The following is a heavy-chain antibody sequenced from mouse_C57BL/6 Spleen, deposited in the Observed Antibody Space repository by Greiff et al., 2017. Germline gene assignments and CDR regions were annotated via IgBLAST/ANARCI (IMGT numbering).Heavy chain of an antibody. CDR3: ASLSTVAYYAMDY. J-gene: IGHJ4*01. V-gene: IGHV1-55*01. D-gene: IGHD1-1*01. Sequence: QVQLQQPGPELVKPGASVKMSCKASGYTFTSYWITWVKQRPGQGLEWIGDIYPGSGSTNYNEKFKSKATLTVDTSSSTAYMQLSSLTSEDSAVYYCASLSTVAYYAMDYWGQGTSVTVSS. CDR2: IYPGSGST. CDR1: GYTFTSYW.